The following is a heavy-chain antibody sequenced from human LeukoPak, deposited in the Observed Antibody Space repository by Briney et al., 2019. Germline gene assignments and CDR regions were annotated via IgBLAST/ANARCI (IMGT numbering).Heavy chain of an antibody. D-gene: IGHD4-17*01. CDR2: IKQDGSEK. Sequence: GGSLRLSCAASEFTFSSYWMSWVRQAPGKGLEWVANIKQDGSEKYYVDSVKGRFTISRDNAKNSLSLQMNSLRAEDTAVYYCARLRGYFYYMDVWGKGTTVTISS. J-gene: IGHJ6*03. CDR3: ARLRGYFYYMDV. V-gene: IGHV3-7*03. CDR1: EFTFSSYW.